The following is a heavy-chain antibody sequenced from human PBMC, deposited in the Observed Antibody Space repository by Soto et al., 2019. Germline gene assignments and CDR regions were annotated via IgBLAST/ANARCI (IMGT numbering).Heavy chain of an antibody. CDR2: IIPIFGTA. D-gene: IGHD3-22*01. Sequence: GASVKVSCKASGGTFSSYAISWVRQAPGQGLEWLGGIIPIFGTANYAQKFQGRVTITADESTSTAYMELSSLRSEDTAVYYCARGAYYDSSVGGAFDIWGQGTMVT. CDR1: GGTFSSYA. V-gene: IGHV1-69*13. CDR3: ARGAYYDSSVGGAFDI. J-gene: IGHJ3*02.